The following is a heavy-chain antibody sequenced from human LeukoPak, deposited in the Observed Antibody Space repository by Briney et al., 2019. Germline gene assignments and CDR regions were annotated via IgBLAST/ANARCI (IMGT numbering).Heavy chain of an antibody. V-gene: IGHV3-30*02. CDR3: ARDNISGYYGSGSYYRRGGYFDY. D-gene: IGHD3-10*01. J-gene: IGHJ4*02. Sequence: PGGSLRLSCAASGFTFSSYGMHWVRQAPGKGLEWVAFIRYDGSNKYYADSVKGRFTISRDNAKNSLYLQMNSLRAEDTAVYYCARDNISGYYGSGSYYRRGGYFDYWGQGTLVTVSS. CDR1: GFTFSSYG. CDR2: IRYDGSNK.